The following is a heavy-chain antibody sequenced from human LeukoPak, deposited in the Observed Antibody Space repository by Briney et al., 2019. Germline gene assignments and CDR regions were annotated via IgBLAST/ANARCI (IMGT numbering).Heavy chain of an antibody. V-gene: IGHV3-23*01. CDR3: ARVGYSGYDYDY. J-gene: IGHJ4*02. D-gene: IGHD5-12*01. CDR2: ISGSGDST. Sequence: GGSLRLSCEASGFTFSSYAMSWVRQAPGKGLEWVSVISGSGDSTYYADSVEGRCTTSRDNSKDALYLQMNSLRAEDTAVYYCARVGYSGYDYDYWGQGTLVTVSS. CDR1: GFTFSSYA.